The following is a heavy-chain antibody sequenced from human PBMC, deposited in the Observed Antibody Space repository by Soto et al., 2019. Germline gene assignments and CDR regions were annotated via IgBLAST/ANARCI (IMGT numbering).Heavy chain of an antibody. V-gene: IGHV4-38-2*01. D-gene: IGHD3-16*01. CDR2: IYHSGST. Sequence: NPSETLSLTCAVSGYSISSGYYWGWIRQPPGKGLEWIASIYHSGSTYYNPSLQSRVTISVDTSKNRFSLELNSVTAADTAVYYCARAAQRGGVTDNGFDPWGRGTLVTVSS. CDR3: ARAAQRGGVTDNGFDP. J-gene: IGHJ5*02. CDR1: GYSISSGYY.